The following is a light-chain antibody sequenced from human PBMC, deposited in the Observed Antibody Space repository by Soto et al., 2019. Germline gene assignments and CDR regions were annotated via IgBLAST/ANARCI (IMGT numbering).Light chain of an antibody. CDR3: LQYFSTPRT. V-gene: IGKV4-1*01. CDR1: HSLFFGSRNKNY. CDR2: WSS. J-gene: IGKJ1*01. Sequence: DIVMTQSPDSLAVSLGDRSTITCNSSHSLFFGSRNKNYLAWYQQKPGQPPKLLISWSSTRESGVPDRFNGSGSGTDFTLTITNLQAEDVAVYYCLQYFSTPRTFGQGTKVDI.